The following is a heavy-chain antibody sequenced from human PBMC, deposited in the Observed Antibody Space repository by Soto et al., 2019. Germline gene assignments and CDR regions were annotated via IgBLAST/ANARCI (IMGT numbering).Heavy chain of an antibody. V-gene: IGHV3-23*01. D-gene: IGHD1-1*01. CDR3: ATTPGYRYFAKLRYYYYMDV. CDR2: ISGSGGST. Sequence: GVSLRLSWAASGLKFISLGMSWVLQAPGKGLEWVSAISGSGGSTYYADSVKGRFTISRDNSKNTLYLQMNSLRAEDTAVYYCATTPGYRYFAKLRYYYYMDVWGKGPTGTVSS. CDR1: GLKFISLG. J-gene: IGHJ6*03.